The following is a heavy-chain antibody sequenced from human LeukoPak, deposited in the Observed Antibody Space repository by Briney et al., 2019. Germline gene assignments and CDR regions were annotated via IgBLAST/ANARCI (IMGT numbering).Heavy chain of an antibody. Sequence: PGGSLRLSCAASGFTFSSYSMNWVRQAPGKGLEWVSSIGSSSSYIYYADSVKGRFTISRDNAKNSLYLQMNSLRAEDTAVYYCARDIYSSGWYPWDYWGQGTLATVSS. CDR2: IGSSSSYI. CDR1: GFTFSSYS. J-gene: IGHJ4*02. CDR3: ARDIYSSGWYPWDY. V-gene: IGHV3-21*01. D-gene: IGHD6-19*01.